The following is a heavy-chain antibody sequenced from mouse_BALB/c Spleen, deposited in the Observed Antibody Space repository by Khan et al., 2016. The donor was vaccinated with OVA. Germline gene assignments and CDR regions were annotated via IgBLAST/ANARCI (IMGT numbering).Heavy chain of an antibody. CDR3: ASHLSGSFAY. Sequence: EVELVESGGDLVKPGGSLKLSCAASGFTFSSYSMSWVRQTPDKRLEWVATISSGGDYTYYPDSVKGRFTISRDNAKNTLYLQMSSLKSEDTAMYYCASHLSGSFAYWGAGTLVTVSA. J-gene: IGHJ3*01. CDR2: ISSGGDYT. CDR1: GFTFSSYS. V-gene: IGHV5-6*01. D-gene: IGHD4-1*01.